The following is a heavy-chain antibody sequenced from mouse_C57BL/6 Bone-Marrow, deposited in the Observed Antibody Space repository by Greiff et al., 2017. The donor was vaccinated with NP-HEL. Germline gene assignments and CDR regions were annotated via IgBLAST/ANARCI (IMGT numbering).Heavy chain of an antibody. V-gene: IGHV5-12*01. CDR1: GFTFSDYY. CDR3: ARHYDSLYYYAMDY. D-gene: IGHD2-4*01. CDR2: ISNGGGST. J-gene: IGHJ4*01. Sequence: EVKLMESGGGLVQPGGSLKLSCAASGFTFSDYYMYWVRQTPEKRLEWVAYISNGGGSTYYPDTVKGRFTISRDNAKNTLYLQMSRLKSEDTAMYYCARHYDSLYYYAMDYWGQGTSVTVSS.